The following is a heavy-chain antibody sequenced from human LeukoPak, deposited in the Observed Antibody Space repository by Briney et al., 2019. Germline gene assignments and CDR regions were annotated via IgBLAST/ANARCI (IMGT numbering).Heavy chain of an antibody. Sequence: GGSLRLSCAASGFTVNNNYMNWVRQAPGEGLEWVSGIYSGGGTHYVDSVKGRFTISRDNSKNTLYLQMNSLRAEDTAVYYCARDPAYCGGDCWGRGTLVTVSS. CDR1: GFTVNNNY. V-gene: IGHV3-66*02. CDR2: IYSGGGT. J-gene: IGHJ4*02. D-gene: IGHD2-21*01. CDR3: ARDPAYCGGDC.